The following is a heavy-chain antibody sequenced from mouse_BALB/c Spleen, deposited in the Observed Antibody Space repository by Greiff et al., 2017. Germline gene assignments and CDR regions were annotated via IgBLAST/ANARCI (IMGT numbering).Heavy chain of an antibody. CDR1: GYSITSDYA. CDR2: ISYSGST. J-gene: IGHJ4*01. CDR3: ARLWAHYYAMDY. V-gene: IGHV3-2*02. Sequence: EVQRVESGPGLVKPSQSLSLTCTVTGYSITSDYAWNWIRQFPGNKLEWMGYISYSGSTSYNPSLKSRISITRDTSKNQFFLQLNSVTTEDTATYYCARLWAHYYAMDYWGQGTSVTVSS.